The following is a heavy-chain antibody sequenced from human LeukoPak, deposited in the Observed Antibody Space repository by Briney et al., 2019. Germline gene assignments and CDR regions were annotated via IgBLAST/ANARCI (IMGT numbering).Heavy chain of an antibody. Sequence: PGGSLRLSCAASGFTFSSYSMNWVRQAPGKGLEWVSSISSSSSYIYYADSVKGRFTISRDNAKNSLYLQMNSLRAEDTAVYYCAREYYDFWSGSSNWFDPWGQGTLVTVSS. CDR2: ISSSSSYI. J-gene: IGHJ5*02. V-gene: IGHV3-21*01. CDR3: AREYYDFWSGSSNWFDP. CDR1: GFTFSSYS. D-gene: IGHD3-3*01.